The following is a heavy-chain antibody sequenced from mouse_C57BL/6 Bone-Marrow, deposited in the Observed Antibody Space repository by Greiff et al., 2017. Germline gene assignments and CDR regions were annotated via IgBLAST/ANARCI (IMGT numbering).Heavy chain of an antibody. CDR3: ALITTVVDDY. Sequence: QVQLQQPGAELVKPGASVKMSCKASGYTFTSYWITWVKPRPGQGLEWIGDLYPGSGSTNYNEKFKSKATLTVDTSSSTAYMQLSSLTSEDSAVYYCALITTVVDDYWGQGTTLTVSS. D-gene: IGHD1-1*01. CDR2: LYPGSGST. V-gene: IGHV1-55*01. CDR1: GYTFTSYW. J-gene: IGHJ2*01.